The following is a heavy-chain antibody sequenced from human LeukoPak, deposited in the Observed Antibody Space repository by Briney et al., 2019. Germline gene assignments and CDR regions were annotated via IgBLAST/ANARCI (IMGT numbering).Heavy chain of an antibody. Sequence: PGGSLRLSCAASGFTFSSYWMSWVRQAPGKGLEWVANIKQDGSEKYYVDSVKGRFTISRDNAKNSLYLQMNSLRAEDTAVYYCARGPGSTTAYYYYYYMDVWGKGTTVTVSS. CDR2: IKQDGSEK. V-gene: IGHV3-7*01. CDR1: GFTFSSYW. J-gene: IGHJ6*03. CDR3: ARGPGSTTAYYYYYYMDV. D-gene: IGHD2/OR15-2a*01.